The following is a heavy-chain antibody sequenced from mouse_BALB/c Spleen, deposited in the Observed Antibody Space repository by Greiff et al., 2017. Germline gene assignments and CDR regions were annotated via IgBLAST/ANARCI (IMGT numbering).Heavy chain of an antibody. V-gene: IGHV5-9-4*01. Sequence: EVKLVESGGGLVKPGGSLKLSCAASGFTFSSYAMSWVRQSPEKRLEWVAAISSGGSYTYYPDTVTGRFTISRDNAKNTLYLEMSSLRYEDTAMYYCARDEGYFDYWGQGTTRTVSS. CDR3: ARDEGYFDY. J-gene: IGHJ2*01. CDR1: GFTFSSYA. CDR2: ISSGGSYT.